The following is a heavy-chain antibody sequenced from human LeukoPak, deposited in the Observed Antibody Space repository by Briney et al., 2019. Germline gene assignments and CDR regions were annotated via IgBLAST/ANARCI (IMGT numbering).Heavy chain of an antibody. Sequence: GASVKVSCKASGYTFTGYYMHWVRQAPGQGLEWMGWINPNSGGTNYAQKFQGRVTMTRDTSISTAYMELSRLRSDDTAVYYCARGPPVLVFRFGELGTDYWGQGTLVTVSS. CDR2: INPNSGGT. CDR3: ARGPPVLVFRFGELGTDY. CDR1: GYTFTGYY. V-gene: IGHV1-2*02. D-gene: IGHD3-10*01. J-gene: IGHJ4*02.